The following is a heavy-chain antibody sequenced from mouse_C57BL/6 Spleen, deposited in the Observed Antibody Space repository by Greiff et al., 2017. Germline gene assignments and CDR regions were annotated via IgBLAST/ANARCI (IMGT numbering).Heavy chain of an antibody. Sequence: QVQLQQPGAELVMPGASVKLSCKASGYTFTSYWMHWVKQRPGQGLEWIGEIDPSDSYTNYNQKFKGKSTLTVDKSSSTAYMQLSSLTSEDSAVYYCARRVYYDYGGYFDVWGTGTTVTVSS. CDR1: GYTFTSYW. V-gene: IGHV1-69*01. D-gene: IGHD2-4*01. CDR3: ARRVYYDYGGYFDV. CDR2: IDPSDSYT. J-gene: IGHJ1*03.